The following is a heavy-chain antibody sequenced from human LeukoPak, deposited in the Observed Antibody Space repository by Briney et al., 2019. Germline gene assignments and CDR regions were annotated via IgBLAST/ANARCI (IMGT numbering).Heavy chain of an antibody. V-gene: IGHV3-23*01. J-gene: IGHJ4*02. CDR3: AKERWGWLQSDFDY. CDR1: GFSFSTYG. D-gene: IGHD5-24*01. CDR2: IGDSGETT. Sequence: PGGSLRLSCAASGFSFSTYGMSWVRQAPGKGLEWVAVIGDSGETTIYRDSVKGRLTISRDNSKNTVYLEMSSLRAEDTAVYYCAKERWGWLQSDFDYWGQGTLVTVSS.